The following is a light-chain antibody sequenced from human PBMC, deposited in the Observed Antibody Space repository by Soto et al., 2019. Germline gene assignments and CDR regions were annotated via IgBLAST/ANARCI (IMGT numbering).Light chain of an antibody. J-gene: IGKJ1*01. CDR3: QHYNSYSWA. V-gene: IGKV1-5*01. Sequence: DIQMTQSPSTLSASVGDRVTITCRASQSISGWLAWYQQKPGKAPRLLIYDASSLESGVPSRFSGSGSGTEFTLSISSLQPDDFATYYCQHYNSYSWAFGQGTKVEIK. CDR2: DAS. CDR1: QSISGW.